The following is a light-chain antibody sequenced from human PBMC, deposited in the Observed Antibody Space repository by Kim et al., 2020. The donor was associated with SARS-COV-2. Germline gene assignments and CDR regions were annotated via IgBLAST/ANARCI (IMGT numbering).Light chain of an antibody. V-gene: IGKV1-17*03. J-gene: IGKJ5*01. CDR1: QAIRSF. CDR2: VAS. Sequence: APVGDRVTLTCRASQAIRSFLAWYQQKPGRAPKRLISVASSLHSGVPSRFSGSGSGTEFTLTTSSMQPEDFANYFCHQRSIFPRTFGQGTPVEIK. CDR3: HQRSIFPRT.